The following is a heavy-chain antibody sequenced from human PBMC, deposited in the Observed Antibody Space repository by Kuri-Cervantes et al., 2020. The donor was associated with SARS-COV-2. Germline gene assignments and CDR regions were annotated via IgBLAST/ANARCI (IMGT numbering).Heavy chain of an antibody. CDR2: INAGNGNT. J-gene: IGHJ1*01. V-gene: IGHV1-3*01. D-gene: IGHD6-13*01. CDR1: GYTFTTYA. CDR3: AREIDSSSWYYFQH. Sequence: ASVKVSCKASGYTFTTYAMHWVRQAPGQRLEWLGWINAGNGNTKYSQKFQGRVTITRDTSASTAYMELSSLRSEDTAVYYCAREIDSSSWYYFQHWGQGTLVTVSS.